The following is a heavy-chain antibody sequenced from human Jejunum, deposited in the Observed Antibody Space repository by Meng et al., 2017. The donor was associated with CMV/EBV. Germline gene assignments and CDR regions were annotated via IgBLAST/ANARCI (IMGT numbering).Heavy chain of an antibody. CDR2: VYWDDEK. Sequence: FSGCELSARGAGMGWIRQTPGKALEWLALVYWDDEKRYRPSLKDRLTIAKDASKNQVVLTLADIDLADTATYFCAHLEFLTSSCFDFWGPGTLVTVSS. J-gene: IGHJ4*02. CDR3: AHLEFLTSSCFDF. V-gene: IGHV2-5*02. CDR1: GCELSARGAG. D-gene: IGHD6-6*01.